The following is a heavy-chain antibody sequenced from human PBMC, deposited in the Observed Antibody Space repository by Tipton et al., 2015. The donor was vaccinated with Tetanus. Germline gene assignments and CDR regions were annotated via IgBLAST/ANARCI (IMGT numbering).Heavy chain of an antibody. D-gene: IGHD7-27*01. J-gene: IGHJ2*01. CDR3: ARRLGPYTGDQIWHFDL. Sequence: QLVQSGAEMRKSGESLKISCKTSGYFFDTHWIAWVRRMPGKGLEWMGIIYPGDSDTGYSPSFQGQVTISADRSISTAYLQWSSLKAPDTAVFFCARRLGPYTGDQIWHFDLWGRGTLVTVSS. CDR1: GYFFDTHW. V-gene: IGHV5-51*01. CDR2: IYPGDSDT.